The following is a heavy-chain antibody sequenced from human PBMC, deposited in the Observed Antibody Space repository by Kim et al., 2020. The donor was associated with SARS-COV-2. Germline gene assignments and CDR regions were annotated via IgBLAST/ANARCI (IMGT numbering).Heavy chain of an antibody. J-gene: IGHJ3*02. CDR2: INHSGST. Sequence: SETLSLTCAVYGGSFSGYYWSWIRQPPGKGLEWIGEINHSGSTNYNPSLKSRVTISVDTSKNQFSLKLSSVTAADTAVYYCARGVLITVKAFDIWGQGTMVTVSS. CDR3: ARGVLITVKAFDI. CDR1: GGSFSGYY. V-gene: IGHV4-34*01. D-gene: IGHD4-17*01.